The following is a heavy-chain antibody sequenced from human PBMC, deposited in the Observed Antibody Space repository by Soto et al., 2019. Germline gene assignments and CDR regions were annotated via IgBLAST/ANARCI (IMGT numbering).Heavy chain of an antibody. J-gene: IGHJ4*02. V-gene: IGHV3-73*01. CDR1: GFTFSGST. D-gene: IGHD2-2*01. Sequence: EVQLVESGGGLVQPGGSLKLSCAASGFTFSGSTLHWVRQASGKGLEWVGRIKSKANNYATAYAASVNGRFTISRDDSKNTAYLPMNRLKTEDTAVYYCTRPWIRYCTSTSCSDYWGPGTLVTVSS. CDR3: TRPWIRYCTSTSCSDY. CDR2: IKSKANNYAT.